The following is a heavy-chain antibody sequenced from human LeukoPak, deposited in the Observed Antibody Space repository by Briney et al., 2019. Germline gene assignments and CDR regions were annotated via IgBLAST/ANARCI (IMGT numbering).Heavy chain of an antibody. J-gene: IGHJ6*03. D-gene: IGHD5-18*01. CDR1: GYTFTGYY. V-gene: IGHV1-2*06. CDR3: AFVDTAMAYYYYMDV. Sequence: ASVKVSCKASGYTFTGYYMHWVRQAPGQGLEWMGRINPNSGGTNYAQKFQGRVTMTTDTSTSTAYMELRSLRSDDTAVYYCAFVDTAMAYYYYMDVWGKGTTVTVSS. CDR2: INPNSGGT.